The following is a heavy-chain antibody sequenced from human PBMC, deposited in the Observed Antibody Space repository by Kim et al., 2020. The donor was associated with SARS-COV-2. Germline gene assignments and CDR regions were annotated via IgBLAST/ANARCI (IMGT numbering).Heavy chain of an antibody. Sequence: SETLSLTCTVSGGSVSSGSYYWSWIRQPPGKGLEWIGYIYYSGSTNYNPSLKSRVTISVDTSKNQFSLKLSSVTAADTAVYYCARDGDYYDSSGYLEYY. CDR2: IYYSGST. CDR1: GGSVSSGSYY. V-gene: IGHV4-61*01. J-gene: IGHJ6*01. D-gene: IGHD3-22*01. CDR3: ARDGDYYDSSGYLEYY.